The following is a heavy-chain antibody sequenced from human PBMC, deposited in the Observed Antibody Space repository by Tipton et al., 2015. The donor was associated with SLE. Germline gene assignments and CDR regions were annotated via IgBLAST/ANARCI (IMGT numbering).Heavy chain of an antibody. CDR2: IYYSGST. Sequence: LRLSCTVSGGSISSYYWSWIRQPPGKGLEWIGYIYYSGSTNYNPSLKSRLTISVETSKNQFSLKLSSVSAADTAVYYCARKTYYYGSGSYYFDYWGQGTLVTVSS. CDR1: GGSISSYY. V-gene: IGHV4-59*01. D-gene: IGHD3-10*01. J-gene: IGHJ4*02. CDR3: ARKTYYYGSGSYYFDY.